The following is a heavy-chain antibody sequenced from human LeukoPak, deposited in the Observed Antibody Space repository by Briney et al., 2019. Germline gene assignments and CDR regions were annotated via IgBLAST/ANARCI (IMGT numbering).Heavy chain of an antibody. Sequence: GGSLRLSCEASGFTFSSHWKNWGRQAPGKGLEWVSGISGSGAGTYYADSVKGRFTISRDNSKNTLYLQMSSLRAEDTALYYFVTASGGLLGPTFFGYWGQGTLVTVSS. CDR2: ISGSGAGT. V-gene: IGHV3-23*01. CDR3: VTASGGLLGPTFFGY. J-gene: IGHJ4*02. CDR1: GFTFSSHW. D-gene: IGHD2-15*01.